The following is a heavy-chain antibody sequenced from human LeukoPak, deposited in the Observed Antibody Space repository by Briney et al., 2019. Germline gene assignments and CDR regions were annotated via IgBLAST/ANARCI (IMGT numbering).Heavy chain of an antibody. CDR1: GYTFTGYY. J-gene: IGHJ3*02. D-gene: IGHD5-18*01. Sequence: GASVKVSCKASGYTFTGYYVHWVRQAPGQGLEWMGRINPNSGDTNYAQKFQGRVTMTRDTSISTAYMELSRLRSDDTAVYYCARDLHSLDAFDIWGQGTMVTVSS. CDR3: ARDLHSLDAFDI. CDR2: INPNSGDT. V-gene: IGHV1-2*06.